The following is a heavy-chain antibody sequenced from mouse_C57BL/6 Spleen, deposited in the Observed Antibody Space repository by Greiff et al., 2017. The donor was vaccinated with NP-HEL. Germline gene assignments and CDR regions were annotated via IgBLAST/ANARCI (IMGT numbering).Heavy chain of an antibody. CDR3: ARYGYVPHWYFDV. CDR2: INPNNGGT. J-gene: IGHJ1*03. V-gene: IGHV1-26*01. D-gene: IGHD2-2*01. Sequence: EVQLQQSGPELVKPGASVKISCKASGYTFTDYYMNWVKQSHGKSLEWIGDINPNNGGTSYNQKFKGKATLTVDKSSSTAYMELRSLTSEDSAVDYCARYGYVPHWYFDVWGTGTTVTVSS. CDR1: GYTFTDYY.